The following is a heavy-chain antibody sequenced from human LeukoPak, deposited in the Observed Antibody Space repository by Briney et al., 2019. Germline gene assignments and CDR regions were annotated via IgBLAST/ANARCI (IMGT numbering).Heavy chain of an antibody. CDR2: INPNSGGT. Sequence: ASVKVSCKASGYTFTGYYMHWVRQAPGQGLEWMGWINPNSGGTNYAQKLQGRVTMTTDTSTSTAYMELRSLRSDDTAVYYCARFENDFWKGIDYWGQGTLVTVSS. J-gene: IGHJ4*02. CDR1: GYTFTGYY. CDR3: ARFENDFWKGIDY. V-gene: IGHV1-2*02. D-gene: IGHD3-3*01.